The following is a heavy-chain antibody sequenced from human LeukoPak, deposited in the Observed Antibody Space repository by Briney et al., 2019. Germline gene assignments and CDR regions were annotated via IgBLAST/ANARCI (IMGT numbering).Heavy chain of an antibody. V-gene: IGHV4-59*12. CDR2: LYHSGST. D-gene: IGHD1-26*01. CDR1: GGSISSYY. Sequence: SETLSLTCTVSGGSISSYYWGWLRQPPGKGLEWIGSLYHSGSTYYNPSLKSRVTTSVDTSKNRFSLKLTSVTAADTAVYYCARELHSGSYYFDYWGQGTLVTVSS. CDR3: ARELHSGSYYFDY. J-gene: IGHJ4*02.